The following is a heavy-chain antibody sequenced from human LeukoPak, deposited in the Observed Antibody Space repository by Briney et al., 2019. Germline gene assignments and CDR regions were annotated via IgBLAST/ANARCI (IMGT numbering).Heavy chain of an antibody. J-gene: IGHJ4*02. CDR2: INSDGSST. Sequence: GGSLRLSCAASGFTFSSCWMHWVRQAPGEGLVWVSRINSDGSSTLYADSVKGRFTISRDNAKNTLYLQMNSLRAEDTAVYYCALHPTFDYWGQGTLVTVSS. CDR3: ALHPTFDY. V-gene: IGHV3-74*01. CDR1: GFTFSSCW.